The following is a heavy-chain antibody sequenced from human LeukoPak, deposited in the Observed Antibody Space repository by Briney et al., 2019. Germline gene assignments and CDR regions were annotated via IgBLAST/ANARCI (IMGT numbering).Heavy chain of an antibody. V-gene: IGHV4-59*01. Sequence: SETLSLTCIVSGGSISGYYWTWIRQPPGKGLEWIGCIYYGDSTNSSPSLKSRVTISVNTSKNQFSLKLSSVTAADTAVYFCARGNSGWYHWGQGTLVTVSS. CDR2: IYYGDST. J-gene: IGHJ5*02. CDR3: ARGNSGWYH. CDR1: GGSISGYY. D-gene: IGHD6-19*01.